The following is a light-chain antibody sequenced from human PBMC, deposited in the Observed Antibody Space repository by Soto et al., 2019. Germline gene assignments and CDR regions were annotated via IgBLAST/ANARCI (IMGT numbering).Light chain of an antibody. CDR1: QSISGY. CDR3: PQGYTTLIT. CDR2: TAS. V-gene: IGKV1-39*01. Sequence: DVRMYQSPASVSASDRDRVTITCRASQSISGYLNWYQQKPGRAPKLLIYTASSLQSGVPSRFSGSGSGTDFTLTISSLQPEDFATYHCPQGYTTLITSSQGTLPEIK. J-gene: IGKJ5*01.